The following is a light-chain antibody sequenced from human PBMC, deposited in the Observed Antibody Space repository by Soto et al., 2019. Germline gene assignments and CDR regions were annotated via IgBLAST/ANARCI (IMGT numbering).Light chain of an antibody. CDR3: STWDGSLPGEV. CDR1: SSNIGNNY. Sequence: QSVLTQSPSVSAAPGQKVTISCSGSSSNIGNNYVSWYQQLPGTAPDLLIYDNNKRHSGIPDRFSGSKSGTSGTLDITGLQTGDEADYYCSTWDGSLPGEVFGGGTKLTVL. V-gene: IGLV1-51*01. CDR2: DNN. J-gene: IGLJ2*01.